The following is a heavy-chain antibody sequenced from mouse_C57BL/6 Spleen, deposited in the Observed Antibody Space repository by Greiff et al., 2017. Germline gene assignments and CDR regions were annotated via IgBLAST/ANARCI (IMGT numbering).Heavy chain of an antibody. CDR3: AIHAGTVTYVYY. CDR2: ISSGGSYT. CDR1: GFTFSSYG. D-gene: IGHD4-1*01. J-gene: IGHJ2*01. Sequence: EVKLVESGGDLVKPGGSLKLSCAASGFTFSSYGMSWVRQTPDKRLEWVANISSGGSYTYYPDSVKGRFTISRDNAKNTLYLQMSSLKSEDTAMYYCAIHAGTVTYVYYWGQGTPLTVSS. V-gene: IGHV5-6*01.